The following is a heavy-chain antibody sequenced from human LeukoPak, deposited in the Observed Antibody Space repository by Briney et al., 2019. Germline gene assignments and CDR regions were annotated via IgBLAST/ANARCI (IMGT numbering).Heavy chain of an antibody. CDR1: GFTFSSYA. CDR2: VSGNGGTT. V-gene: IGHV3-23*01. J-gene: IGHJ4*02. Sequence: PGGSLRLSCAASGFTFSSYAMSWVRQAPGKGLEWVSAVSGNGGTTYYADSVKGRFTLSRDNSKNTMYLQVNSLRAEDTAVYYCAKCPNWNRCYFDYWGQGTLVTVSS. CDR3: AKCPNWNRCYFDY. D-gene: IGHD1-20*01.